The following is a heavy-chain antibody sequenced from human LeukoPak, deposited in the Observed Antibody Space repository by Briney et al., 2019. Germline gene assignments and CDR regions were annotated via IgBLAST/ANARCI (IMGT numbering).Heavy chain of an antibody. CDR3: ARALAAAVQGPDY. J-gene: IGHJ4*02. D-gene: IGHD6-13*01. CDR2: ISTTSSTI. CDR1: GFTFSNYN. Sequence: GGSLRLSCAASGFTFSNYNINWVRQAPGRGLEWVSYISTTSSTIYYADSVKGRFTISRDNSKNTLYLQMNSLRPEDTAVYYCARALAAAVQGPDYWGQGTLVTVSS. V-gene: IGHV3-48*01.